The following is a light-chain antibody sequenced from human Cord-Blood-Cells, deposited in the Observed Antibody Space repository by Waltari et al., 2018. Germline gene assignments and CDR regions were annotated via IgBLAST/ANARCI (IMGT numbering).Light chain of an antibody. CDR3: MIWHSSAWV. CDR1: SGINVGTYR. CDR2: YKSDSDK. Sequence: QAVLTQPSSLSASPGASASLTCTLRSGINVGTYRIYWYQPKPGSPPQYLLRYKSDSDKKQGSGAPILFSGSKDASANAGILLSSGLQSEDVADYYCMIWHSSAWVFGGGTKRTV. J-gene: IGLJ3*02. V-gene: IGLV5-45*02.